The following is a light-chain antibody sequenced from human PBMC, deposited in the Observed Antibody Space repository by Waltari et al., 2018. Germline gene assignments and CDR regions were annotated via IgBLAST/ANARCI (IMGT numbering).Light chain of an antibody. CDR3: ATWDGRVNGVL. CDR2: SND. Sequence: QSVLTQAPSVSGTPGQRVTISCSGTNYNIGSGPVNWYQQVPGMSPKLLIYSNDLGPSGVPDRFSGSKSGTSASLAISGLQSEDEADYYCATWDGRVNGVLFGGGTKVTVL. V-gene: IGLV1-44*01. CDR1: NYNIGSGP. J-gene: IGLJ2*01.